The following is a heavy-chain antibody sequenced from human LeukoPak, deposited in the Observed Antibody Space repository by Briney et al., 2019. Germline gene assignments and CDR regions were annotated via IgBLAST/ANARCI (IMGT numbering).Heavy chain of an antibody. D-gene: IGHD6-6*01. V-gene: IGHV3-30*18. Sequence: GGSLRLSCAASGFTFSIHGMHWVGQAPGKGLEWVAVISHDGSNKNYADSVKGRFTISRDNSKNTLFLQMNSLRPEDTALYYCTKDGLGYYYYGMDVWGQRTAVPVSS. CDR1: GFTFSIHG. CDR3: TKDGLGYYYYGMDV. J-gene: IGHJ6*02. CDR2: ISHDGSNK.